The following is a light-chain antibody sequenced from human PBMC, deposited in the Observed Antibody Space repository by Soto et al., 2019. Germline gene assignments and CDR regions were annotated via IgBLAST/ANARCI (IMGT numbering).Light chain of an antibody. V-gene: IGKV3-20*01. CDR2: DAS. CDR3: QQYGSSYT. J-gene: IGKJ2*01. CDR1: QSVSSSY. Sequence: EIVLTQSPGTLSLSPGERATLSCRASQSVSSSYLAWYQQKPGQAPRLLIYDASSRATGIPDRFSGSGSGTDFTLTISRLEPEYFAVYYCQQYGSSYTFGQGTKLEIK.